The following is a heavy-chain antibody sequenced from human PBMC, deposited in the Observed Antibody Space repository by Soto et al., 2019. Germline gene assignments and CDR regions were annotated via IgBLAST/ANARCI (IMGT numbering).Heavy chain of an antibody. CDR2: INPSGGST. Sequence: ASVKVSCKASGYTFTSYYMHWVRQAPGQGLEWMGIINPSGGSTSYAQKFQGRVTMTRDTSTSTVYMELSSLRSEDTAVYYCARDRDCSGGSCYHSSYWFDTWGQGTLVTVSS. D-gene: IGHD2-15*01. CDR3: ARDRDCSGGSCYHSSYWFDT. V-gene: IGHV1-46*01. J-gene: IGHJ5*02. CDR1: GYTFTSYY.